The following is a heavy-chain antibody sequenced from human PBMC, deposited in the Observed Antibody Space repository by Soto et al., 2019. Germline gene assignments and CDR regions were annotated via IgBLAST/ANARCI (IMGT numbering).Heavy chain of an antibody. Sequence: GGSLTLSCAASGFIFENFGMSWVRQAPGKGLEWISSISGSGFKKYYADSVKGRFTISRDNSKSTVYLELNNLSAEDTAVYHCAKNQGVELVPLATVDWFDPWGQGSVVTVSS. CDR2: ISGSGFKK. D-gene: IGHD1-26*01. V-gene: IGHV3-23*01. CDR3: AKNQGVELVPLATVDWFDP. CDR1: GFIFENFG. J-gene: IGHJ5*02.